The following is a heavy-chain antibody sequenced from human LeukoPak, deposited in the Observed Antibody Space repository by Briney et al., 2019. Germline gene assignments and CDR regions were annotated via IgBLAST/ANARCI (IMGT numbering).Heavy chain of an antibody. J-gene: IGHJ4*01. CDR1: GFTFSNSA. CDR3: AKGIYSSGWSYFDY. D-gene: IGHD6-19*01. Sequence: SGGSLRLSCAASGFTFSNSAMSWVRQAPGKGPEWVSTLSGSGIITYYADSVKGRFTISRDNSKNTLYLQMNSLRAEDTAVYYCAKGIYSSGWSYFDYWGHGTLVTVSS. V-gene: IGHV3-23*01. CDR2: LSGSGIIT.